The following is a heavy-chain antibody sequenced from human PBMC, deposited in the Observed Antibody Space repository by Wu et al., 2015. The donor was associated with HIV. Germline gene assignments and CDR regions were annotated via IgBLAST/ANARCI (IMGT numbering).Heavy chain of an antibody. CDR2: ISAYNGKT. CDR1: GYIFTSYG. CDR3: ARDQGKYYDPTGYYYVPNTPFDI. J-gene: IGHJ3*02. D-gene: IGHD3-22*01. V-gene: IGHV1-18*01. Sequence: QVQLVQSGAEVKKPGASVKVSCKASGYIFTSYGISWVRQAPGQGLEWMGWISAYNGKTNYAQKLQGRVTMTTDKSTSTAYMELRSLRSDDTAVYYCARDQGKYYDPTGYYYVPNTPFDIWAKGHWSPSLQ.